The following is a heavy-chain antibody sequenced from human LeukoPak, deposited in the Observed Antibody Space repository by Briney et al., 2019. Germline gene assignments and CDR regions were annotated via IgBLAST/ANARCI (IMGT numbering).Heavy chain of an antibody. CDR2: ISYDGSNK. Sequence: GGSLRLSCAASGFTFSSYGMHWVRQAPGKGLEWVAVISYDGSNKYYADSVKGRFTISRDNSKNTLYLQMNSLRAEDTAVYYCARGSPVIIPVNDAFDIWGQGTMVTVSS. J-gene: IGHJ3*02. V-gene: IGHV3-30*03. CDR3: ARGSPVIIPVNDAFDI. D-gene: IGHD3-3*01. CDR1: GFTFSSYG.